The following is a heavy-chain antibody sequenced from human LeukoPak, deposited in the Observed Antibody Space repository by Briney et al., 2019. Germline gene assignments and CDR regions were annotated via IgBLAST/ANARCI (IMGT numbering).Heavy chain of an antibody. D-gene: IGHD4-23*01. Sequence: SETLSLTCTVSGGSISSYYWSWIRQPPGKGLEWIGYIYYRGSTNYNPSLKSRVTISVDTSKNQFSLKLSSVTAADTAVYYCATQTTVVTPPEAWGQGTLVTVSS. CDR3: ATQTTVVTPPEA. V-gene: IGHV4-59*01. CDR1: GGSISSYY. CDR2: IYYRGST. J-gene: IGHJ5*02.